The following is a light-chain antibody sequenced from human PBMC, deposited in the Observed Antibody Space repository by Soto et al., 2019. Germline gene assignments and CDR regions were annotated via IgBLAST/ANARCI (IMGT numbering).Light chain of an antibody. CDR2: GAS. Sequence: EIVMTQSPATLSVSPGERATLSCRASQSVSNNLAWYQKKPGQAPRLLIYGASTRATGIPARFSGSGSGTEFTLTISSVQSEDLAVYSCQQYNIRSTFGKGTKVEIQ. CDR1: QSVSNN. CDR3: QQYNIRST. V-gene: IGKV3-15*01. J-gene: IGKJ1*01.